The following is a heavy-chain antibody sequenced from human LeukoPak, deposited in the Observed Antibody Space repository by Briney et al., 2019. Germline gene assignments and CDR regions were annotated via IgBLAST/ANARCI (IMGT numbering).Heavy chain of an antibody. V-gene: IGHV3-48*03. CDR2: ISSSGSDK. J-gene: IGHJ4*02. Sequence: GGSLRLSCAASGFPFSDHEMNWVRQAPGKGLEWVSYISSSGSDKYYPDSVKGRFTISRDNAKNSLYLQMNSLRAEDTAVYHCAREAFNYGDHYFDYWGQGTLVTVSS. CDR1: GFPFSDHE. D-gene: IGHD4-17*01. CDR3: AREAFNYGDHYFDY.